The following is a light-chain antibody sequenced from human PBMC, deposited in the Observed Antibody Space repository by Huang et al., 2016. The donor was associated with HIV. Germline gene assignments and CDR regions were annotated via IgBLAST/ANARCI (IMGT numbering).Light chain of an antibody. CDR1: QSVSSY. J-gene: IGKJ4*01. Sequence: EIVLTQSPATLSLSPGERATLSCRASQSVSSYLAWYQQKPGQAPRLFIYDASNRATGIPARFSGSGSGTDFTLTISSLEPEDFAVYYGQHRSNWPLTFGGGTKVEIK. CDR2: DAS. V-gene: IGKV3-11*01. CDR3: QHRSNWPLT.